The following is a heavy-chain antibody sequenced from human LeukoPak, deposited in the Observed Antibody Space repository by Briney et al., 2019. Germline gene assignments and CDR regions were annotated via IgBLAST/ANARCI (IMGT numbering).Heavy chain of an antibody. CDR1: GGSISSGSYY. J-gene: IGHJ4*02. CDR3: ARVVRVAAAGTGVVDY. V-gene: IGHV4-61*02. D-gene: IGHD6-13*01. CDR2: IYTSGST. Sequence: SETLSLTCTVSGGSISSGSYYWSWIRQPAWKGLEWIGRIYTSGSTNYNPSLKSRVTISVDTSKNQFSLKLSSVTAADTAVYYCARVVRVAAAGTGVVDYWGQGTLVTVSS.